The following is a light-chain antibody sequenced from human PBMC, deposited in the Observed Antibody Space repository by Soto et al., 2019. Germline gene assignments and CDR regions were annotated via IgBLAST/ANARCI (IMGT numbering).Light chain of an antibody. CDR3: QQYNSYS. CDR2: MGF. Sequence: DIVMTQSPLSLPVTPGEAASISCRSSQSLLHKNGNNYFNWYVQKPGQSPQLLIYMGFKRASGVPDRFSGSGSGTYFTLRISRVEAEDFATYYCQQYNSYSFGQGTKV. J-gene: IGKJ1*01. V-gene: IGKV2-28*01. CDR1: QSLLHKNGNNY.